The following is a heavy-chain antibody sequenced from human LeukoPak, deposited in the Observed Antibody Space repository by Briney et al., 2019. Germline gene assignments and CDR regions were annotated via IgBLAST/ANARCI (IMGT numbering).Heavy chain of an antibody. V-gene: IGHV4-31*03. CDR1: GGSISSGGYY. CDR3: AISYYDFWSGYIFDP. Sequence: SETLSLTCTVSGGSISSGGYYWSWVRQHPGKGLEWVGHIYYSGSTYYNPSLKSRVTISVDTSKNQFSLKLSSVTAADTAVYYCAISYYDFWSGYIFDPWGQGTLVTVSS. D-gene: IGHD3-3*01. J-gene: IGHJ5*02. CDR2: IYYSGST.